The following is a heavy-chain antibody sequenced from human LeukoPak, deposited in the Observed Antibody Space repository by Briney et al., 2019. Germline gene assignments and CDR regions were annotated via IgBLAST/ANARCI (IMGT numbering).Heavy chain of an antibody. Sequence: KSSETLSLTCAVSGGSISSSNWWSWVRQPPGKGLEWIGEIYHSGSTNYNPSLKGRVTISVDKSKNQFSLKLSSVTAADTAVYYCARDRNPYGDGVFDYWGQGTLVTVSS. J-gene: IGHJ4*02. CDR2: IYHSGST. V-gene: IGHV4-4*02. CDR1: GGSISSSNW. D-gene: IGHD4-17*01. CDR3: ARDRNPYGDGVFDY.